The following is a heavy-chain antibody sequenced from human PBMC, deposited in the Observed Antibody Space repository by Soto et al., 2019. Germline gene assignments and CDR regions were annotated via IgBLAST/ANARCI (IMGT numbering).Heavy chain of an antibody. J-gene: IGHJ4*01. CDR3: ARGGAAVAVAY. Sequence: QVQLAQSGAEVKKPGASVKVSCEASGYIFSNYAVTWVRQAPGQGLEWMGWINAYNGDTNYGQKFQGRVTLTTDTYTNSGYMELRSLRSDDTDVYFCARGGAAVAVAYWCHGNLGTVSS. V-gene: IGHV1-18*04. D-gene: IGHD6-19*01. CDR2: INAYNGDT. CDR1: GYIFSNYA.